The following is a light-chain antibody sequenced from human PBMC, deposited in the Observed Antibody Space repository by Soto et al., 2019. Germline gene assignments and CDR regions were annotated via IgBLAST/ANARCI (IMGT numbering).Light chain of an antibody. Sequence: QPVLTQPPSVSGAPGQRGTISCTGSSSNIGAGYDVHWYQQLPGTAPKLLIYGNSNRPSGVPERFSGSKSGTSASLAITGLQAEDEADYYGQSYDRSSDVFGTGTQLTFL. J-gene: IGLJ1*01. CDR1: SSNIGAGYD. CDR2: GNS. V-gene: IGLV1-40*01. CDR3: QSYDRSSDV.